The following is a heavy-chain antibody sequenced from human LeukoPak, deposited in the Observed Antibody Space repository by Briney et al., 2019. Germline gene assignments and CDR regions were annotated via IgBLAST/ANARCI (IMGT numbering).Heavy chain of an antibody. V-gene: IGHV3-13*01. CDR1: GFTLSNYD. Sequence: GGSLRLPCAASGFTLSNYDIHWVRHRPGKGLEWVAGFGTAGDRYYLGSVKGRFTISRENAKNVFYLQLNNLRAGDTAVYYCAKAMSTDHYDSRGFYRVDFDSWGQGTLVTVSS. CDR2: FGTAGDR. CDR3: AKAMSTDHYDSRGFYRVDFDS. D-gene: IGHD3-22*01. J-gene: IGHJ4*02.